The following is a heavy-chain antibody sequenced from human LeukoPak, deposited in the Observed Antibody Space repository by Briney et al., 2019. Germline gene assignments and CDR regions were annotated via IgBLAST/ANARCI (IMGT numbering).Heavy chain of an antibody. CDR2: IKSKTDGGTT. D-gene: IGHD1-26*01. J-gene: IGHJ3*02. Sequence: GGSLRLSCAASGFTFSNAWMSWVRQAPGKGLEWVGRIKSKTDGGTTDYAAPVKGRFTISRDDSKNTLYLQMNSLKTEDTAVYYCTTQSWELLLYKLIEDAFDIWGQGTMVTVSS. V-gene: IGHV3-15*01. CDR3: TTQSWELLLYKLIEDAFDI. CDR1: GFTFSNAW.